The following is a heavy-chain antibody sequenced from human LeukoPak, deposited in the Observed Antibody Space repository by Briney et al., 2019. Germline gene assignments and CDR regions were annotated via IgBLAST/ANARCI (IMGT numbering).Heavy chain of an antibody. Sequence: GGSLRLSCAASGFTFSSYAMHWVRQAPGKGLEWVAVISYDGSNKYYADSVKGRFTIPRDNSKNTLYLQMNSLRAEDTAVYYCARQIRYFDWLPQATPDYWGQGTLVAVSS. CDR1: GFTFSSYA. J-gene: IGHJ4*02. CDR2: ISYDGSNK. V-gene: IGHV3-30-3*01. D-gene: IGHD3-9*01. CDR3: ARQIRYFDWLPQATPDY.